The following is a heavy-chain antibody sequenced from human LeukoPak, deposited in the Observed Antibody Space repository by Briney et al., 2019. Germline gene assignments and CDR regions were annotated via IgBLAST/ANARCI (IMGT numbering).Heavy chain of an antibody. D-gene: IGHD3-3*01. CDR1: GGSISSYY. CDR3: ARSSTINYDFWSGPYRSNWFDP. J-gene: IGHJ5*02. CDR2: IYTSGST. V-gene: IGHV4-4*08. Sequence: SETLSLTCTVSGGSISSYYWSWIRQPPGKGLEWIGRIYTSGSTNYNPSLKSRVTISVDTSKNQFSLKLSSVTAADTAVYYCARSSTINYDFWSGPYRSNWFDPWGQGTLVTVSS.